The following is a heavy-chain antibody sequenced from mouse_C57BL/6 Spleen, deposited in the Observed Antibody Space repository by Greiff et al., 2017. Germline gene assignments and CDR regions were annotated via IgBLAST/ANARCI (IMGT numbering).Heavy chain of an antibody. CDR2: ISSGGSYT. J-gene: IGHJ1*03. CDR1: GFTFSSYG. V-gene: IGHV5-6*01. Sequence: EVQRVESGGDLVKPGGSLKLSCAASGFTFSSYGMSWVRQTPDKRLEWVATISSGGSYTYYPDSVKGRFTISRDNAKNTLYLQMSSLKSEDTAMYYCARQSTTVVAGYFDVWGTGTTVTVSS. CDR3: ARQSTTVVAGYFDV. D-gene: IGHD1-1*01.